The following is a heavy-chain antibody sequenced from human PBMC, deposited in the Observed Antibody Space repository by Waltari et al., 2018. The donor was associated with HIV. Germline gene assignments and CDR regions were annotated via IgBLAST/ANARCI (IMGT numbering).Heavy chain of an antibody. CDR3: AYSYLTGSTLHPF. CDR1: GGSFSGYY. CDR2: INHSGTT. Sequence: QEQLQQGGAGLLKPSETLSLTCAVYGGSFSGYYLNWVRQPPGKGLEWIGEINHSGTTNYNPSLKSRVTMSVDTSKRQFSLKLNSVTAADTAVYFCAYSYLTGSTLHPFWGQGTLVTVSS. J-gene: IGHJ4*01. D-gene: IGHD3-9*01. V-gene: IGHV4-34*01.